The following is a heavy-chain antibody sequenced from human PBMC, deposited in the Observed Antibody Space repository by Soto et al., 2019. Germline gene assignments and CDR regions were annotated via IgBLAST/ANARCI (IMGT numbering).Heavy chain of an antibody. J-gene: IGHJ6*03. CDR3: ARVQRNYDYYYYYMDV. V-gene: IGHV3-74*01. D-gene: IGHD4-4*01. Sequence: GGSLRLSCAASGFTFSSYWMHWVRQAPGKGLVWVSRINSDGSSTSYADSVKGRFTISRDNAKNTLYLQMNSLRAEDTAVYYCARVQRNYDYYYYYMDVWGKGTTVTVSS. CDR2: INSDGSST. CDR1: GFTFSSYW.